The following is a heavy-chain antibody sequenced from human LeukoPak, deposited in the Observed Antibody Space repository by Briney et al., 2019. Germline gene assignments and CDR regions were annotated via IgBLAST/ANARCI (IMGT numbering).Heavy chain of an antibody. D-gene: IGHD6-19*01. CDR2: ISDSGGTT. Sequence: GGSLRLSFVASGFTFSNLAMGWVRQAPGKGLEWVSVISDSGGTTYYADSVKGRFTISRDNSRDTLYLQMNSLRVEDTAVYYCAKDARRSSGWYFFDHWGQGTLVTVSS. CDR3: AKDARRSSGWYFFDH. J-gene: IGHJ4*02. V-gene: IGHV3-23*01. CDR1: GFTFSNLA.